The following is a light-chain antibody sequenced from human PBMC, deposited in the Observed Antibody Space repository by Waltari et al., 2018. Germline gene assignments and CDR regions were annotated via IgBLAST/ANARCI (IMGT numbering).Light chain of an antibody. V-gene: IGKV3-15*01. CDR3: QQYNNWPPLT. J-gene: IGKJ4*01. CDR1: RSVSSN. CDR2: GAS. Sequence: CRASRSVSSNLAWYQQKPGQAPRRLIYGASTRATGIPARFSGSGSGTEFTLTISSLQSEDFAVYYCQQYNNWPPLTFGGGTKVEIK.